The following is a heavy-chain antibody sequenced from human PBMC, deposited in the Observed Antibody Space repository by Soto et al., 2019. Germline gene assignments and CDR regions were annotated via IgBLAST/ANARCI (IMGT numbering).Heavy chain of an antibody. V-gene: IGHV3-15*01. D-gene: IGHD3-3*01. CDR1: GFTFSNAW. CDR3: TTVNDFWSGPLKHY. J-gene: IGHJ4*02. Sequence: GGSLRLSCAASGFTFSNAWMSWVRQAPGKGLEWVGRIKSKTDGGTTDYAAPVKGRFTISRDDSKNTLYLQMNSLKTEDTAVYYCTTVNDFWSGPLKHYWGQGTLVTVSS. CDR2: IKSKTDGGTT.